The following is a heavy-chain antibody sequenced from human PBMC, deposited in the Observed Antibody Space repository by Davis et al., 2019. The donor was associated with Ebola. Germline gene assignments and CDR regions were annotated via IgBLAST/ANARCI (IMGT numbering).Heavy chain of an antibody. CDR2: INHSGST. Sequence: MPSETLSLTCTVSGGSISNYYWSWIRQSPGKGLEWIGEINHSGSTNYNPSLKSRVTISVDTSKNQFSLKLSSVTAADTAVYYCARGRRYSYGYWGYWGQGTLVTVSS. J-gene: IGHJ4*02. D-gene: IGHD5-18*01. CDR3: ARGRRYSYGYWGY. V-gene: IGHV4-34*01. CDR1: GGSISNYY.